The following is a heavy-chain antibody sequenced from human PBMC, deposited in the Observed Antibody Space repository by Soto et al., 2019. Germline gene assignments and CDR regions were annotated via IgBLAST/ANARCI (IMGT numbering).Heavy chain of an antibody. D-gene: IGHD4-17*01. CDR1: GFTFSSYA. V-gene: IGHV3-30-3*01. CDR3: ARADSGDYAGVINYGMDV. Sequence: QVQLVESGGGVVQPGRSLRLSCAASGFTFSSYAMHWVRQAPGKGLEWVAVISYDGSNKYYADSVKGRFTISRDNSKNTLYLQMNSLRAGDTAVYYWARADSGDYAGVINYGMDVWGQGTTVTVSS. J-gene: IGHJ6*02. CDR2: ISYDGSNK.